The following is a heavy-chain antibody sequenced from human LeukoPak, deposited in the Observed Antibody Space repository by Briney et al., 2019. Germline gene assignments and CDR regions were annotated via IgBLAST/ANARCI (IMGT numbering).Heavy chain of an antibody. CDR3: RYGSGSYYTTFFDY. D-gene: IGHD3-10*01. V-gene: IGHV1-69*13. J-gene: IGHJ4*02. Sequence: SVKVSCKASGGTFSSYAISWVRQAPGQGLEWMGGIIPIFGTANYAQKFQGRVTTTADESTSTAYMELSSLRSEDTAVYYCRYGSGSYYTTFFDYWGQGTLVTVSS. CDR1: GGTFSSYA. CDR2: IIPIFGTA.